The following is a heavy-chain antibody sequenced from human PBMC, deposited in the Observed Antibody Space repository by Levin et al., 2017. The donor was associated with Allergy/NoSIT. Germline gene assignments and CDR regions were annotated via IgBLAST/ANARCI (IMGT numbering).Heavy chain of an antibody. CDR3: AREGGPFDS. Sequence: GGSLRLSCRASGYTFTSYSMNWVRQAPGQGLEWMGWVNTNTGIPTYAQGFTGRFVFSWDTSVGTAYLQISSLKAEDTAVYYCAREGGPFDSWGQGTLVTVSS. CDR1: GYTFTSYS. J-gene: IGHJ4*02. CDR2: VNTNTGIP. V-gene: IGHV7-4-1*02.